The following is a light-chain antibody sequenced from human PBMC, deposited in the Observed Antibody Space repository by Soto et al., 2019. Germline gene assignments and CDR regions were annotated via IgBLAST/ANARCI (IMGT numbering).Light chain of an antibody. CDR3: QSYDSSFPVV. V-gene: IGLV1-40*01. CDR1: SSNIGAGYD. CDR2: GNS. J-gene: IGLJ2*01. Sequence: QSVLTQPPSVSGAPGQRVTISCTGSSSNIGAGYDVHWYQQLPGTAPKLLIYGNSNRPSGVPDRFSGSKSGTSASLAITGLQAEDEADYYCQSYDSSFPVVFGGGTQLTVL.